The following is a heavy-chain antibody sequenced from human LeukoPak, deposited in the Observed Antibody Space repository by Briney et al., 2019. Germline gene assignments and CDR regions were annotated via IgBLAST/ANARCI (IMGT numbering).Heavy chain of an antibody. D-gene: IGHD3-22*01. Sequence: PSETLSLTCTVSGGSISSGDYYWSWIRQPPGTGLEWIGYIYYSGSTYYNPSLKSRVTISVDTSKNQFSLKLSSVTAADTAVYYCARVKVESDSSGYYYLDYWGQGTLVTVSS. CDR1: GGSISSGDYY. CDR2: IYYSGST. V-gene: IGHV4-30-4*01. J-gene: IGHJ4*02. CDR3: ARVKVESDSSGYYYLDY.